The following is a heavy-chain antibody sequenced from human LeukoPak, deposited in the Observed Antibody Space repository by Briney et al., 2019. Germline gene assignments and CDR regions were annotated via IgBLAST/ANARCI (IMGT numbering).Heavy chain of an antibody. V-gene: IGHV4-30-4*01. D-gene: IGHD1-14*01. CDR2: VYHTGNT. Sequence: SETLSLTCTVSGGSITSGDNYWSWIRQPPGKGLEWIGYVYHTGNTYYNPSLKSRLTISVDTSKNQFSLKLNSVTAADTAVYYCARGYIPDYWGQGTLVTVSS. CDR3: ARGYIPDY. J-gene: IGHJ4*02. CDR1: GGSITSGDNY.